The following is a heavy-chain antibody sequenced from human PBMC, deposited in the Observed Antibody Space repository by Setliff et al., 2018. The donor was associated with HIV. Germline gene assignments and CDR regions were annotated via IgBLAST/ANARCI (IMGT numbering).Heavy chain of an antibody. V-gene: IGHV4-59*11. J-gene: IGHJ6*03. D-gene: IGHD6-13*01. CDR2: IYYSGST. CDR3: ARGFGSSWGGNYYYYYMDV. Sequence: PSETLSLTCNVSGDSISSHYWSWIRQPPGKGLEWIGYIYYSGSTNYNPSLKSRVTISVDTSKNQFSLKLSSVTAADTAVYYCARGFGSSWGGNYYYYYMDVWGKGTTVTVSS. CDR1: GDSISSHY.